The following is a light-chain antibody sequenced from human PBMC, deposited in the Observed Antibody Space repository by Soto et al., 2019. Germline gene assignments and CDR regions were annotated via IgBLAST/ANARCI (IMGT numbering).Light chain of an antibody. Sequence: DIQMTQSPSTLSASVGDRVTITCRASQSISNWLAWYQQKPGKAPNLLIYDASILESGVPSRFSGSGSGTEFTLTISSLQPDDFATYHCQQYSSYPDTFGQGTKVEIK. CDR2: DAS. J-gene: IGKJ2*01. V-gene: IGKV1-5*01. CDR3: QQYSSYPDT. CDR1: QSISNW.